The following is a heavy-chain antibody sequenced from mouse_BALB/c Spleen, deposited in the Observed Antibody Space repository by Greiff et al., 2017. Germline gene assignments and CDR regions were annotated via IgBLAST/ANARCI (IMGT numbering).Heavy chain of an antibody. CDR1: GYTFTSYY. J-gene: IGHJ4*01. CDR3: ARYEDYYAMDY. CDR2: IYPGNVNT. D-gene: IGHD2-14*01. V-gene: IGHV1S56*01. Sequence: QVQLQQSGPELVKPGASVRISCKASGYTFTSYYIHWVKQRPGQGLEWIGWIYPGNVNTKYNEKFKGKATLTADKSSSTAYMKLSSLTSEDSAVYFCARYEDYYAMDYWGQGTSVTVSS.